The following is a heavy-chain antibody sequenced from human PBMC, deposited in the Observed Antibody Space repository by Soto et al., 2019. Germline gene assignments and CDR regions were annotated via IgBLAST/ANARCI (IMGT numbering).Heavy chain of an antibody. J-gene: IGHJ6*02. V-gene: IGHV3-30-3*01. D-gene: IGHD6-13*01. CDR2: ISYDGSNK. CDR1: GFTFSSYA. Sequence: GGSLRLSCAASGFTFSSYAMHWVRQAPGKGLEWVAVISYDGSNKYYADSVKGRFTISRDNSKNTLYLQMNSLRAEDTAVYYCARPSGYSSSWYYYGMDVWGQGTTVTVSS. CDR3: ARPSGYSSSWYYYGMDV.